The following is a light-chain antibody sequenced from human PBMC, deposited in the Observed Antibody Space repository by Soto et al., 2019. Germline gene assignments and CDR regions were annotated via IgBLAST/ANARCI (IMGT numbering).Light chain of an antibody. CDR1: SSDVGAYKY. J-gene: IGLJ3*02. CDR3: TSYVGNDIWV. CDR2: AVT. V-gene: IGLV2-8*01. Sequence: QSVLTQPPSASGSPGQSVTISCTGTSSDVGAYKYVSWYQQYPGKAPKLMIYAVTKRPSGVPDRFSGSKSGNTASLTVSGLNAEDEADYYCTSYVGNDIWVFGGGTQLTVL.